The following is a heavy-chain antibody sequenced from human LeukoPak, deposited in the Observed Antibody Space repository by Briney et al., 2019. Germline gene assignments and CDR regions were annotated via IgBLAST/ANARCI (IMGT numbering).Heavy chain of an antibody. Sequence: GGSLRLSCAASVFTFSNYAMRWARQAPGKGLEWVSAISGSGGSTYYADSVKGRFTISRDNSKNTLYLQMNSLRAEDTAVYYCTKGTIWLPFDYWGQGTLVTVSS. J-gene: IGHJ4*02. CDR2: ISGSGGST. CDR1: VFTFSNYA. V-gene: IGHV3-23*01. CDR3: TKGTIWLPFDY. D-gene: IGHD5-18*01.